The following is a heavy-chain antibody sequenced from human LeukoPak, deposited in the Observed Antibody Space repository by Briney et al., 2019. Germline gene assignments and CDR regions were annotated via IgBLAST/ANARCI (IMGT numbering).Heavy chain of an antibody. V-gene: IGHV5-51*01. CDR2: ISPGDSDT. CDR3: ARQPGAGWFDP. D-gene: IGHD3-10*01. Sequence: RGESLKISCQASGYSFTSSWIGWARQMPGKGLEWMAIISPGDSDTRYSPSFQGQVTISADKSISTVYLQWGSLKASDTAMYYCARQPGAGWFDPWGQGTLVTVSS. J-gene: IGHJ5*02. CDR1: GYSFTSSW.